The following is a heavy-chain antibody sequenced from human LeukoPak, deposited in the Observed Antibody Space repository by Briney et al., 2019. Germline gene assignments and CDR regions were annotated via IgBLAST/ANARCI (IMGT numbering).Heavy chain of an antibody. CDR1: GFTFSTYA. J-gene: IGHJ4*02. D-gene: IGHD6-13*01. CDR2: ISYDGSNK. Sequence: PGGSLRLSCAASGFTFSTYAMHWVRQAPGKGLEWVAVISYDGSNKYYADSVKGRFTISRDNSKNTLDLQMNSLRAEDTAVYYCARVDIAVAGTPYYLDYWGQGTLVTVSS. V-gene: IGHV3-30-3*01. CDR3: ARVDIAVAGTPYYLDY.